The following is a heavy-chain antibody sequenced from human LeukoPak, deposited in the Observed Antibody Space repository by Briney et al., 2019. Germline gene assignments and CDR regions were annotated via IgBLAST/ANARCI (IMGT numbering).Heavy chain of an antibody. CDR2: IYYSGST. V-gene: IGHV4-59*01. CDR1: GVSISRYY. J-gene: IGHJ4*02. CDR3: VGSAVAGSGY. D-gene: IGHD6-19*01. Sequence: PSETLSLTCTVSGVSISRYYWHWLRQPPGKGLEWIGCIYYSGSTNYNPSLKSRVPISLDTSKNQFSLKLSPVPTADTAVYYGVGSAVAGSGYSGQGTLVTVSS.